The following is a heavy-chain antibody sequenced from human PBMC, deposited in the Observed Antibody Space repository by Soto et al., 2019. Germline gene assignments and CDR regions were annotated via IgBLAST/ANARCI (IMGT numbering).Heavy chain of an antibody. V-gene: IGHV1-69*13. J-gene: IGHJ6*02. Sequence: SVKVSCKASGGTFSSYSISWVRQAPGQGLECMGGIIPIFGTANYAQKFQGRVTITADESTSTAYMELSSLRSEDTAVYYCARDSSKPIAAASYYYYYGMDVWGQGTTVTVSS. D-gene: IGHD6-13*01. CDR3: ARDSSKPIAAASYYYYYGMDV. CDR1: GGTFSSYS. CDR2: IIPIFGTA.